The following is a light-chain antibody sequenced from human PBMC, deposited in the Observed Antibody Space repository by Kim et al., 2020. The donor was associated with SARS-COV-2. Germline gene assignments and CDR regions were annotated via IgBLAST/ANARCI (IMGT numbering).Light chain of an antibody. V-gene: IGLV2-14*04. J-gene: IGLJ1*01. CDR3: SSYTSTNTFV. CDR2: DVN. Sequence: QSITISCTGTSSDVGGYNYVSWYQQHPGKAPKLMIYDVNERPSGVSNRFSGSKSGNTASLTISGLQAKDEADYYCSSYTSTNTFVFGTGTKVTVL. CDR1: SSDVGGYNY.